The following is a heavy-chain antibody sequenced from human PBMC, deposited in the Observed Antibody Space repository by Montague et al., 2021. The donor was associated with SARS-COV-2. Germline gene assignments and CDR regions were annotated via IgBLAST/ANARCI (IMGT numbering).Heavy chain of an antibody. V-gene: IGHV3-7*03. J-gene: IGHJ4*02. CDR3: ARNPAYGALDY. Sequence: SLRLSCAASGLIFSHTSMDWVRQPPGKGLEWVAGVNANGSHVGYXESVKGRFTVSKDNAKNSLFLQMNSLRGDDTALYYCARNPAYGALDYWGQGTRVTVSS. CDR1: GLIFSHTS. D-gene: IGHD4/OR15-4a*01. CDR2: VNANGSHV.